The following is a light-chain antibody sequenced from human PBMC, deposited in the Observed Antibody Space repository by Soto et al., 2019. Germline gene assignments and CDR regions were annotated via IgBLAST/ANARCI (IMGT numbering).Light chain of an antibody. CDR1: SSDVGGYNF. CDR3: SSYTSNRGV. J-gene: IGLJ1*01. CDR2: EVT. V-gene: IGLV2-14*01. Sequence: GQSITISCTGTSSDVGGYNFVSWYQQHPGKAPKLMIYEVTNRPSGVSDRFSGSKSGNTASLTISGLQAEDEADYYCSSYTSNRGVFGTGTKVTVL.